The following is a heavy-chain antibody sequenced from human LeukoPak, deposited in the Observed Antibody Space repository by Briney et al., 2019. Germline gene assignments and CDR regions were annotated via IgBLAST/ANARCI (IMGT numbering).Heavy chain of an antibody. J-gene: IGHJ6*03. CDR1: GYTFTGYY. CDR2: INPNSGGT. D-gene: IGHD3-22*01. V-gene: IGHV1-2*02. Sequence: ASVKVSCKASGYTFTGYYMHWVRQAPGQGLEWMGWINPNSGGTKYAQKFKGRVTMTRDTSISTAYMELSSLRSEDTAVYYCARTGYYDSSGHDPVGSHPTYYYYYYMDVWGKGTTVTISS. CDR3: ARTGYYDSSGHDPVGSHPTYYYYYYMDV.